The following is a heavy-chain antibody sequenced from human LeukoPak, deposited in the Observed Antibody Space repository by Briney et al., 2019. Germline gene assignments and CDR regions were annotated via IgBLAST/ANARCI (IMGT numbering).Heavy chain of an antibody. CDR1: GYTFTSYG. J-gene: IGHJ4*02. V-gene: IGHV1-18*04. Sequence: GASVKVSCKASGYTFTSYGISWVRQAPGQGLEWMGWISAYNGNTNYAQKLQGRVTMTTDTSTSTVYMELRSLRSDDTAVYYCARGTHPYSSGWYPHWGQGTLVTVSS. CDR2: ISAYNGNT. CDR3: ARGTHPYSSGWYPH. D-gene: IGHD6-19*01.